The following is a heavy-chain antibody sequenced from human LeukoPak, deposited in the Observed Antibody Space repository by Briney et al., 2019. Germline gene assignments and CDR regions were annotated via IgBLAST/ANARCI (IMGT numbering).Heavy chain of an antibody. CDR1: GFTFSSYA. D-gene: IGHD5-24*01. CDR2: ISYDGSNK. V-gene: IGHV3-30-3*01. J-gene: IGHJ4*02. CDR3: ARGDLPQYYFDY. Sequence: PGRSLSLSCAASGFTFSSYAMHWVRQAPGKGLEWVAVISYDGSNKYYADSVKGRFTISRDNSKNTLYLQMNSLRAEDTAVYYCARGDLPQYYFDYWGQGTLVTVSS.